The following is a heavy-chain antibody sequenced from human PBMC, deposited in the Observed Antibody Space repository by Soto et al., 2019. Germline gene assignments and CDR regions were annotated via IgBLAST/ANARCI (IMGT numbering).Heavy chain of an antibody. J-gene: IGHJ4*02. CDR3: AKMLNYDYIWGSYRSESYFDY. Sequence: GGSLRLSCAASGFTFSSYAMSWVRQAPGKGLEWVSAISGSGGSTYYADSVKGRFTISRDNSKNTLYLQMNSLRAEDTAVYYCAKMLNYDYIWGSYRSESYFDYWGQGTLVTVSS. CDR2: ISGSGGST. V-gene: IGHV3-23*01. D-gene: IGHD3-16*02. CDR1: GFTFSSYA.